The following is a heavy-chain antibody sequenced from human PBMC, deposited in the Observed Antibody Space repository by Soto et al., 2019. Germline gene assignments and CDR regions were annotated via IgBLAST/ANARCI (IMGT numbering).Heavy chain of an antibody. CDR1: GFTVSSNY. CDR3: ARHYYGSGSYYRPKTYYYYYMDV. Sequence: VGSLRLSCAASGFTVSSNYMSWVRQAPGKGLEWVSVIYSGGSTYYADSVKGRFTISRDNSKNTLYLQMNSLRAEDTAVYYCARHYYGSGSYYRPKTYYYYYMDVWGKGTTVTVSS. D-gene: IGHD3-10*01. CDR2: IYSGGST. V-gene: IGHV3-66*04. J-gene: IGHJ6*03.